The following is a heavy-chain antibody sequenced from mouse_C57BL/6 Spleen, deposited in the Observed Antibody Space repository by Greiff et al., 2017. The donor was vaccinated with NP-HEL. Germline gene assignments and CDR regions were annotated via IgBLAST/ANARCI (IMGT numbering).Heavy chain of an antibody. CDR1: GFTFSSYG. CDR2: ISSGGSYT. V-gene: IGHV5-4*01. J-gene: IGHJ4*01. D-gene: IGHD1-1*01. CDR3: ARDRDYYGSSYDAMDY. Sequence: DVMLVESGGDLVKPGGSLKLSCAASGFTFSSYGMSWVRQTPDKRLEWVATISSGGSYTYYPDNVKGRFTISRDNAKNNLYLQMSHLKSEDTAMYYCARDRDYYGSSYDAMDYWGQGTSVTVSS.